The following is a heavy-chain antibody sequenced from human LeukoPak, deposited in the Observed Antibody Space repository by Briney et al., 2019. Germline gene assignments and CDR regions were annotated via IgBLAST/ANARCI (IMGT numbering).Heavy chain of an antibody. CDR1: GGSISRYY. CDR3: ARDPGGRELGLFDY. CDR2: IYYSGST. D-gene: IGHD1-26*01. V-gene: IGHV4-59*01. J-gene: IGHJ4*02. Sequence: KPSETLSLTCTVSGGSISRYYWSWIRQRPGKGLEWIGYIYYSGSTNYNPSLKSRVTISVDTSKNQFSLKLSSVTAADTAVYYCARDPGGRELGLFDYWGQGTLVTVSS.